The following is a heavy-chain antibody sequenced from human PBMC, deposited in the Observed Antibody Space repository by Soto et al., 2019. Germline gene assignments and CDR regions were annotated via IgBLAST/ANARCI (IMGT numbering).Heavy chain of an antibody. CDR1: GFSFDDYG. D-gene: IGHD2-2*01. CDR3: GRALGTNYYYYGMDV. J-gene: IGHJ6*02. Sequence: PGGSLRLSCAASGFSFDDYGMSWVHQAPGKGPEWVSGINWNGGSTGYADSVKGRFTISRDNAKNSLYLQMNSLRAEDTALYYCGRALGTNYYYYGMDVWGQGTTVTVSS. CDR2: INWNGGST. V-gene: IGHV3-20*04.